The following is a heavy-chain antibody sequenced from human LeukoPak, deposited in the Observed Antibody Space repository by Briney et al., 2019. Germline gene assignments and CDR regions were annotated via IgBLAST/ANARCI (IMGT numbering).Heavy chain of an antibody. CDR1: GFPFSNYW. CDR3: EREASLYCSGNNCYWAFDL. V-gene: IGHV3-7*01. J-gene: IGHJ5*02. Sequence: GGSLRLSCAASGFPFSNYWMSWVRQAPGKGLEWVAHIKLDESKRYYVGSVKGRVTISRDNAKNSLYLQMNSVRAEDTAVYYCEREASLYCSGNNCYWAFDLWGQGTLVTVSS. D-gene: IGHD2-2*01. CDR2: IKLDESKR.